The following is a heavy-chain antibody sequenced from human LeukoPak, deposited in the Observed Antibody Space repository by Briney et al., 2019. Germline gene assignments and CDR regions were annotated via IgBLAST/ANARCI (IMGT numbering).Heavy chain of an antibody. J-gene: IGHJ4*02. Sequence: SETLSLPCTVSGDSTSSGDYFWSWIRQPPGGGLEWVGYIYYSGTTYYNPSLKSRVTISVDTSKNQFSLNLTSVTAQDTAVYYCARETMAGHLDYWGQGNLVTVSS. CDR3: ARETMAGHLDY. CDR2: IYYSGTT. CDR1: GDSTSSGDYF. D-gene: IGHD6-19*01. V-gene: IGHV4-30-4*01.